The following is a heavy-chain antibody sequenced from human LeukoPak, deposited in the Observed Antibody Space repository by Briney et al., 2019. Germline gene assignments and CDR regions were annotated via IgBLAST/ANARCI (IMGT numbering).Heavy chain of an antibody. Sequence: GGSLRLPCAASGFTFHDYAMHWVRQAPGKGLEWVSLISWDGGSTYYADSVKGRFTIPRDNSKDSLYLQMNSLRAEDTALYYCAKENVAYYYMDVWGKGTTVTVSS. D-gene: IGHD5-12*01. J-gene: IGHJ6*03. V-gene: IGHV3-43D*04. CDR2: ISWDGGST. CDR1: GFTFHDYA. CDR3: AKENVAYYYMDV.